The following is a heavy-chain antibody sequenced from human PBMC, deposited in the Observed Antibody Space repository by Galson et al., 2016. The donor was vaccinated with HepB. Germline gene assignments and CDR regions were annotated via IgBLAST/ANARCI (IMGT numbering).Heavy chain of an antibody. Sequence: SETLSLTCTVSGGSIRSNSYFWAWIRRPPGRGLEGIGSIFYSGTTYYSTSLQNRVTISVDTSKDQFHLKLSSVTAADTAVYYCARQQRDGLVNFWGQGTMVTVSS. CDR2: IFYSGTT. V-gene: IGHV4-39*01. J-gene: IGHJ3*01. CDR3: ARQQRDGLVNF. CDR1: GGSIRSNSYF. D-gene: IGHD3/OR15-3a*01.